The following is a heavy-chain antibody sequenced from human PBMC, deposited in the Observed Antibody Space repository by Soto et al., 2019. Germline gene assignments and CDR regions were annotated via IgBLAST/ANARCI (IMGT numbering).Heavy chain of an antibody. CDR1: GGSISSYC. D-gene: IGHD5-12*01. V-gene: IGHV4-59*08. CDR3: AGSGYEPYYFDY. CDR2: IYYSGST. J-gene: IGHJ4*02. Sequence: SETLSLTCTVSGGSISSYCWSWIRQPPGKGLEWIGYIYYSGSTNYNPSLKSRVTISVDTSKNQFSLKLSSVTAADTAVYYCAGSGYEPYYFDYWGQGTLVTVSS.